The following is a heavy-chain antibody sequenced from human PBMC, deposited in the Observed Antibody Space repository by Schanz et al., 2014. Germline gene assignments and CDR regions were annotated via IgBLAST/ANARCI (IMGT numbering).Heavy chain of an antibody. CDR2: IIPILGIA. CDR3: ARAKRFGDMDV. D-gene: IGHD3-10*01. Sequence: QVQLVQSGAEVKKPGSPVKVSCKSSGGTFSSYAISWVRQAPGQGLEWMGRIIPILGIANYAQKFQGRVTITADRSTSTAYMELRNLRSDDTAVYYCARAKRFGDMDVWGQGTTVTVSS. CDR1: GGTFSSYA. V-gene: IGHV1-69*04. J-gene: IGHJ6*02.